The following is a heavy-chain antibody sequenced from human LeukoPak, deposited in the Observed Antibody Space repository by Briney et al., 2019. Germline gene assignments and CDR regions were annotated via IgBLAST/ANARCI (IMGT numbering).Heavy chain of an antibody. CDR1: GFTFSSYW. CDR3: ASGTTENQDIVVVPAASAPTI. Sequence: GGSLRLSCAASGFTFSSYWMHWVRQAPGKGLVWVSRINSDGSSTSYADSVKGRFTISRDNAKNSLYLQMDSLRAEDTAVYYCASGTTENQDIVVVPAASAPTIWGQGTMVTVSS. V-gene: IGHV3-74*01. CDR2: INSDGSST. J-gene: IGHJ3*02. D-gene: IGHD2-2*01.